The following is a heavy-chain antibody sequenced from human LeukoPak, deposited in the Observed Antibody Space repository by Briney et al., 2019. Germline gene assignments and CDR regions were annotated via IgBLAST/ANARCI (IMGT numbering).Heavy chain of an antibody. CDR2: INPNSGGT. CDR1: GYTFTGYY. J-gene: IGHJ4*02. CDR3: ATDLSSGSYYQDYYFDY. D-gene: IGHD3-10*01. Sequence: ASVKVSCKASGYTFTGYYMHWVRQAPGQGLEWMGRINPNSGGTNYAQKFQGRVTTTRDTSISTAYMELSRLRSDDTAVYYCATDLSSGSYYQDYYFDYWGQGTLVTVSS. V-gene: IGHV1-2*06.